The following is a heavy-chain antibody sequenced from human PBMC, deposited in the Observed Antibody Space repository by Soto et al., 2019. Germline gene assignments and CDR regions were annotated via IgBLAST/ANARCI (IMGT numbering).Heavy chain of an antibody. CDR3: ARGGQWLRLYRDY. CDR2: INHSGST. D-gene: IGHD5-12*01. CDR1: GGSFSGYY. V-gene: IGHV4-34*01. Sequence: SETLSLTCAVYGGSFSGYYWSWIRQPPGKGLEWIGEINHSGSTNYNPSLKSRVTISVDTSKNQFSLKLSSVTAADTAVYYCARGGQWLRLYRDYWGQGTLVTVSS. J-gene: IGHJ4*02.